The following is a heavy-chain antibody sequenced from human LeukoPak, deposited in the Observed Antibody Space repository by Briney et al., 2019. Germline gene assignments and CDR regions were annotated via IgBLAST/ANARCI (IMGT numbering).Heavy chain of an antibody. J-gene: IGHJ6*03. CDR2: IIPIFGTA. CDR3: ARGGSTNTRRDYYYYYYMDV. D-gene: IGHD1-26*01. CDR1: GGTFSSYA. V-gene: IGHV1-69*05. Sequence: ASVKVSCKASGGTFSSYAISWVRQAPGQGLEWMGGIIPIFGTANYAQKFQGRVTMTRDTSISTVYMELSRLRSDDTAVYYCARGGSTNTRRDYYYYYYMDVWGKGTTVTVSS.